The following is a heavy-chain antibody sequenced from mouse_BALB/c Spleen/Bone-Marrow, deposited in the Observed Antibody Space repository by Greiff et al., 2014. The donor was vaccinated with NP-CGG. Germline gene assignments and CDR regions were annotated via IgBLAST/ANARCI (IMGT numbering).Heavy chain of an antibody. Sequence: VQGVESGAELVKPGASVKLSCKASGYTFTSYWMHWVKQRPGQGLEWIGEINPSNGRTNYNEKFKSKATLTVDKSSGTAYMQLSSLTSEDSAVYYCARSGYDGFAYWGQGTLVTVSA. D-gene: IGHD2-2*01. V-gene: IGHV1S81*02. CDR2: INPSNGRT. CDR3: ARSGYDGFAY. CDR1: GYTFTSYW. J-gene: IGHJ3*01.